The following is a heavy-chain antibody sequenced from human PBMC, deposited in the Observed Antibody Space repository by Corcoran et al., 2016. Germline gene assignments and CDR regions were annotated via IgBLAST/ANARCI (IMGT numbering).Heavy chain of an antibody. V-gene: IGHV4-4*07. CDR3: ARELVYGSGRGWFDP. D-gene: IGHD3-10*01. J-gene: IGHJ5*02. CDR1: GGSISSYY. CDR2: IYTSGST. Sequence: QVQLQESGPGLVKPSETLSLTCTVSGGSISSYYWSWIRQPAGKGLEWIGRIYTSGSTNYNPSLRSRVTMSVDTSRNQFSLKLSSVTAADTAVYYCARELVYGSGRGWFDPWGQGTLVTVSS.